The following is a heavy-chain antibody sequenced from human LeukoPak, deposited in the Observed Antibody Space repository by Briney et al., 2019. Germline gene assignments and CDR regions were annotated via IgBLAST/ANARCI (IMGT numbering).Heavy chain of an antibody. CDR1: GGSFSGYY. D-gene: IGHD3-3*01. CDR3: ARHHYDFWSGLKSPYYFDY. V-gene: IGHV4-34*01. Sequence: SETLSLTCAVYGGSFSGYYWSWIRQPPGKGLEWTGEINHSGSTNYNPSLKSRVTISVDTSKNQFSLKLSSVTAADTAVYYCARHHYDFWSGLKSPYYFDYWGQGTLVTVSS. J-gene: IGHJ4*02. CDR2: INHSGST.